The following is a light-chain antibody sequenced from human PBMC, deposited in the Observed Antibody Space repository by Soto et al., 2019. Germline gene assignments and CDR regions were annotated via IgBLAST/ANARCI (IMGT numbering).Light chain of an antibody. CDR2: DAS. Sequence: EIVLTQSPATLSLSPGERATLSCSASQSVSSYLAWYQQKPGQAPRLLIYDASNRATGIPARFSGSGSGTDFTLTISSLEPEDFAVYYCQKRSNWPYTFGQGTKLEIK. CDR3: QKRSNWPYT. V-gene: IGKV3-11*01. CDR1: QSVSSY. J-gene: IGKJ2*01.